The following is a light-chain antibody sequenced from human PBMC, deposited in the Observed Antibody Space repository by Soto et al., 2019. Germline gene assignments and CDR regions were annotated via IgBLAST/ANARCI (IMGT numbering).Light chain of an antibody. CDR1: QSVSTN. Sequence: ERVMTQSPSTLSVSPGERATLSCRASQSVSTNLAWYQQKPGQAPRLLIYGASTRATGVPGRFSGSGSGTEFTLTISSQQSEDSAVYYCQQSNYWPSLTFGPGTKVEIK. J-gene: IGKJ1*01. CDR2: GAS. V-gene: IGKV3-15*01. CDR3: QQSNYWPSLT.